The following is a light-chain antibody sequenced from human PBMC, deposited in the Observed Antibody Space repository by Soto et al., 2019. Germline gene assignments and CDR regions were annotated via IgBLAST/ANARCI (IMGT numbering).Light chain of an antibody. Sequence: NMLSQSPCTVSLSPGERTTLSCRASQSISRYLAWYQQKPGQGPRLLIYGASSRATGTPDRFSGSGSGTDFTLTINRLEPEDFALYYCQQYGSSPPTFGQGTNVDI. CDR3: QQYGSSPPT. CDR2: GAS. J-gene: IGKJ1*01. V-gene: IGKV3-20*01. CDR1: QSISRY.